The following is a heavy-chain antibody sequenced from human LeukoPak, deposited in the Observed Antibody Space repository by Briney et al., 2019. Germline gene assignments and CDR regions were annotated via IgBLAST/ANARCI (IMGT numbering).Heavy chain of an antibody. Sequence: GGSLRLSCAASGFTFSSYAMSWVRQAPGKGLEWVSLIYSGGSAYYTDSVKGRFTISRDNSKNTLSLQMDSLRVEDTAVYYCARHREISTRDFEYWGQGTLVTVSS. D-gene: IGHD1-14*01. J-gene: IGHJ4*02. CDR2: IYSGGSA. CDR1: GFTFSSYA. V-gene: IGHV3-23*03. CDR3: ARHREISTRDFEY.